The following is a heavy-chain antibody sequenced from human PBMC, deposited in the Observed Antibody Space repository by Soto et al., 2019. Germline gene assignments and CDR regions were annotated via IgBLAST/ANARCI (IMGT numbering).Heavy chain of an antibody. CDR3: ARDLSDSSGYYPDAFDI. V-gene: IGHV3-48*03. CDR2: ISSSGSTI. Sequence: EVQLVESGGGLVQPGGSLRLSCAASGFTFSSYEMNWVRQAPGKGLEWVSYISSSGSTIYYADSVKGRFTISRDNDKNSLYLQMNSLRAEDTAVYYCARDLSDSSGYYPDAFDIWGQGTMVTVSS. D-gene: IGHD3-22*01. CDR1: GFTFSSYE. J-gene: IGHJ3*02.